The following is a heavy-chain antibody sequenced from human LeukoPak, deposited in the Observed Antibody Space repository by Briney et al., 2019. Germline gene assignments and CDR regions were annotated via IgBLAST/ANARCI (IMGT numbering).Heavy chain of an antibody. CDR3: ARQVGFGELAKAFDI. Sequence: ASVKVPCKASGYTFTSYDINWVRQATGQGLEWMGWVNPNSGNTGYAQKFQGRVTITRNTSISTAYMELSSLRSEDTAVYYCARQVGFGELAKAFDIWGQGTMVTVSS. J-gene: IGHJ3*02. CDR2: VNPNSGNT. D-gene: IGHD3-10*01. V-gene: IGHV1-8*03. CDR1: GYTFTSYD.